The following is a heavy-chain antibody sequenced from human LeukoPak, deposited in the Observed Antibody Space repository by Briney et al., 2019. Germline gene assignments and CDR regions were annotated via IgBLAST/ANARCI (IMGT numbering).Heavy chain of an antibody. CDR3: ARAAGGWSGYYRPFDY. V-gene: IGHV1-2*02. Sequence: GASVKVSCKGAGYTFTGYNIHWVRHGPGQGLEWMGWINTNSGGTNYAQKCQGRVTMTRDTSISTAYMELSRLRSDDTAVYYCARAAGGWSGYYRPFDYCGQGTLVTASS. CDR1: GYTFTGYN. CDR2: INTNSGGT. D-gene: IGHD3-3*01. J-gene: IGHJ4*02.